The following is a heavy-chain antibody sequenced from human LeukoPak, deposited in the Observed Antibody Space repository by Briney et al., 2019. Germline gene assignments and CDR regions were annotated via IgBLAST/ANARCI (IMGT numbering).Heavy chain of an antibody. CDR3: AKDMRGTAMPTSSLDY. CDR2: ISGSGGST. D-gene: IGHD5-18*01. CDR1: GFTFSSYA. J-gene: IGHJ4*02. Sequence: PGGSLRLSCAASGFTFSSYAMSWVRQAPGKGLEWGSAISGSGGSTYYADSVKGRFTISRDNAKNSLYLQMNSLRAEDTALYYCAKDMRGTAMPTSSLDYWGQGPLVTVSS. V-gene: IGHV3-23*01.